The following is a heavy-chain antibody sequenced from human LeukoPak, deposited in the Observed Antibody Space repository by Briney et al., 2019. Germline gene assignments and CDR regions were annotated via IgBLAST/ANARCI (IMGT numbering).Heavy chain of an antibody. CDR3: ARSGFAFGYHYFDF. Sequence: ASVKVSCKASGYFFTNYGFSWVRQAPSQGPEWMGWISTSNGNTEYAQKFQGRVTLTRDTSASTAYMDLRSLRSDDTAVYFCARSGFAFGYHYFDFWGQGTLVTVSS. CDR2: ISTSNGNT. V-gene: IGHV1-18*01. D-gene: IGHD5-12*01. CDR1: GYFFTNYG. J-gene: IGHJ4*02.